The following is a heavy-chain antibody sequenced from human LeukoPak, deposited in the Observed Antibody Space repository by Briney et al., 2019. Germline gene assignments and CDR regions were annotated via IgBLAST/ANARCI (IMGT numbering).Heavy chain of an antibody. D-gene: IGHD6-13*01. Sequence: PGGSLRLSCAASGFTFSTYSMNWVRQAPGKGVEWVSYISSSSSTIYYADSVKGRFTISRDNAKNSLYLQMNSLRAEDTAVYYCARDSSPDYWGQGTLVTVSS. CDR3: ARDSSPDY. CDR1: GFTFSTYS. V-gene: IGHV3-48*01. CDR2: ISSSSSTI. J-gene: IGHJ4*02.